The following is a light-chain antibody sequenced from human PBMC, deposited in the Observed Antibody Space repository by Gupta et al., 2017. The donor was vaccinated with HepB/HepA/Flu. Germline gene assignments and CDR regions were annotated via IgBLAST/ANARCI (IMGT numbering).Light chain of an antibody. CDR2: DDS. J-gene: IGLJ2*01. CDR3: QVWDTRTDHVV. V-gene: IGLV3-21*04. Sequence: SYVLTQPPSVSVAPGKTARITCGGNNIGSETVHWYQQKPGQAPVLVISDDSDRPSGIPERFSGSNSGNTATLTISRVEAGDEADYYCQVWDTRTDHVVFGGETKLTVL. CDR1: NIGSET.